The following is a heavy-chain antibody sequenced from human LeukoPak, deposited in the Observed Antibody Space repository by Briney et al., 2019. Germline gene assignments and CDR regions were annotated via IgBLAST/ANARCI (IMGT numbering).Heavy chain of an antibody. CDR3: AREGYCSGGSCYSGIDY. CDR2: IYYSGST. J-gene: IGHJ4*02. Sequence: SETLSLTCTVSGGSISSGDYYWSWIRQPPGKGLEWIGYIYYSGSTYYNPSPKSRVTISVDTSKNQFSLKLSSVTAADTAVYYCAREGYCSGGSCYSGIDYWGQGTLVTVSS. D-gene: IGHD2-15*01. CDR1: GGSISSGDYY. V-gene: IGHV4-30-4*01.